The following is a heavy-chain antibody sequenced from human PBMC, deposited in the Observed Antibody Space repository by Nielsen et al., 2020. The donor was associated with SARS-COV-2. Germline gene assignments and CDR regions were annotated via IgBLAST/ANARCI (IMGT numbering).Heavy chain of an antibody. D-gene: IGHD2-2*01. J-gene: IGHJ6*03. CDR3: ARASRPERIVVVPAANYYYYYMDV. CDR1: GYTFTSYY. V-gene: IGHV1-46*01. CDR2: INPSGGST. Sequence: APVKVSCKASGYTFTSYYTHWVRQAPGQGLEWMGIINPSGGSTSYAQKFQGRVTMTRDTSTSTVYMELGSLRSEDTAVYYYARASRPERIVVVPAANYYYYYMDVWGKGTTVTVSS.